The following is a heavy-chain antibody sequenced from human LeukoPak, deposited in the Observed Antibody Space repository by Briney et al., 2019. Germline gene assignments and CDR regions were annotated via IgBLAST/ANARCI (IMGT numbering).Heavy chain of an antibody. D-gene: IGHD4-11*01. J-gene: IGHJ5*02. CDR2: TNHSGST. CDR1: GGSFSGYY. V-gene: IGHV4-34*01. CDR3: ARAETTSGADWFDP. Sequence: SETLSLTCAVYGGSFSGYYWSWIRQPPGKGLEWSGETNHSGSTNYNPSLKSRVTISVDTSKSQFSLKLSSVTAADTAVYYCARAETTSGADWFDPSGQGTLVTVSS.